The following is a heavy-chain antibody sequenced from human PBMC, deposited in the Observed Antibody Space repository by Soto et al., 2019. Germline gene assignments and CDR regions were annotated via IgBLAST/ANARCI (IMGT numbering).Heavy chain of an antibody. Sequence: LSLTCTVSGGSIISYYWSWIRQPPGKGLEWIGYIYYSGSTNYNPSLKSRVTISVDTSKNQFSLKLSSVTAADTAVYYCARERHYYDSSGYYSLPHFDYWGQGTLVTVSS. CDR1: GGSIISYY. CDR3: ARERHYYDSSGYYSLPHFDY. J-gene: IGHJ4*02. V-gene: IGHV4-59*01. D-gene: IGHD3-22*01. CDR2: IYYSGST.